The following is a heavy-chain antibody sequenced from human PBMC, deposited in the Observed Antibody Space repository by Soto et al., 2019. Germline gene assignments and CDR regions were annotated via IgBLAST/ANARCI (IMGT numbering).Heavy chain of an antibody. CDR2: IYYGGST. V-gene: IGHV4-59*08. Sequence: PSETLSLTCTVSGGSISPYYWSWIRQPPGKGLEWVGYIYYGGSTSYNPSLKSRVTISLETSKSQFSLRLSSVTAADVALYYCARDFFDSSDYTTNWFDPWGQGTLVTVSS. CDR3: ARDFFDSSDYTTNWFDP. J-gene: IGHJ5*02. D-gene: IGHD3-22*01. CDR1: GGSISPYY.